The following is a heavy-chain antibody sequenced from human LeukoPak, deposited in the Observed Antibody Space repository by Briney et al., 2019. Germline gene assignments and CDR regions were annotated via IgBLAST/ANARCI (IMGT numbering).Heavy chain of an antibody. J-gene: IGHJ3*02. CDR2: IYYSGST. Sequence: SETLSLTCTVSGGSISSYYWSWIRQPPGKGLEWIGYIYYSGSTNYNPSLKSRVTISVDTSKNQFSLKLSSVTAADTAVYYCARDVDSSDAFDIWGQGTMVTVSS. CDR3: ARDVDSSDAFDI. V-gene: IGHV4-59*01. D-gene: IGHD3-22*01. CDR1: GGSISSYY.